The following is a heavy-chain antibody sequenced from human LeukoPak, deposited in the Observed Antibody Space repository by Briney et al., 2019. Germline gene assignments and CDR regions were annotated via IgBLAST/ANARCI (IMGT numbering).Heavy chain of an antibody. CDR3: ATHLAYCPTESCSFFDY. V-gene: IGHV3-23*01. CDR2: ISASGDGT. Sequence: GGSLRLSCAASGFTLSNTAMSWVHRAPGKGLEWVSAISASGDGTFYTDSVKGRFTVSRDNSKNMLYLQMNSLRGDDTAVYYCATHLAYCPTESCSFFDYWGQGALVTVSS. CDR1: GFTLSNTA. J-gene: IGHJ4*02. D-gene: IGHD2-21*01.